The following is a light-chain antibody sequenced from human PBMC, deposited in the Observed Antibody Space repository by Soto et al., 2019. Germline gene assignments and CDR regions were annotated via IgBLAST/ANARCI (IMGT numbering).Light chain of an antibody. J-gene: IGKJ5*01. V-gene: IGKV3-15*01. Sequence: EIVMTQSPATLSVSPEERATLSCRASQSVSSYLPWYQQKPGQAPRLLIYGASTRATGIPARFSGSGSGTEFTLTITSLQSEDFAVYYCQQYANWPPSITFGQGTRLEIK. CDR1: QSVSSY. CDR2: GAS. CDR3: QQYANWPPSIT.